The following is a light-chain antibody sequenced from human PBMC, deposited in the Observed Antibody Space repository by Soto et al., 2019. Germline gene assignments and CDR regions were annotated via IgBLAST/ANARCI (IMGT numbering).Light chain of an antibody. CDR1: QSVSSN. CDR2: GAS. J-gene: IGKJ4*01. V-gene: IGKV3-15*01. CDR3: QQYNNWPLT. Sequence: EIVMTQSPATLSVSPGERATLSCRASQSVSSNLAWYQQKPGQAPRLLIYGASTRETGIPARFSGSGSGTEFTLTISSLQSEDFAVYYCQQYNNWPLTFGGGTKVDIK.